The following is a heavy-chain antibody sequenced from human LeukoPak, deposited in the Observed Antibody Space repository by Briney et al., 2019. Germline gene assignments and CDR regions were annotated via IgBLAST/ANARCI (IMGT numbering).Heavy chain of an antibody. D-gene: IGHD6-13*01. J-gene: IGHJ5*02. Sequence: ASVKVSCKASGYTFTSYGITWVRQAPGQGLGWMGRISAYNGNTNYAQKLQGRVTMTTDTSTSTAYMELRSLRSDDTAVYYCARLAAAGTSWFDPWGQGTLVTVSS. CDR3: ARLAAAGTSWFDP. CDR1: GYTFTSYG. V-gene: IGHV1-18*01. CDR2: ISAYNGNT.